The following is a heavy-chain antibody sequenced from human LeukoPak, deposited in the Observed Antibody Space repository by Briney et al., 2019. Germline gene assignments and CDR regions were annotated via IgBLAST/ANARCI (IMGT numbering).Heavy chain of an antibody. D-gene: IGHD3-22*01. CDR3: ARGAYYYDSSGYYYPGGFDY. CDR1: GYTFTSYD. CDR2: MNPNSGNT. Sequence: GASVKVSCKASGYTFTSYDINWVRQATGQGLEWMVWMNPNSGNTGYAQKFQGRVTMTRNTSISTAYMELSSLRSEDTAVYYCARGAYYYDSSGYYYPGGFDYWGQGTLVTVSS. J-gene: IGHJ4*02. V-gene: IGHV1-8*01.